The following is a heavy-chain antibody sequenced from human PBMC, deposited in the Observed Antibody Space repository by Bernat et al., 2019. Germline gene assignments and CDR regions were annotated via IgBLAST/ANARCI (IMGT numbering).Heavy chain of an antibody. V-gene: IGHV3-33*01. CDR2: IWYDGSNK. J-gene: IGHJ4*02. D-gene: IGHD5-12*01. CDR3: ARGYSGYALPEY. Sequence: QVQLVESGGGVVQPGRSLRLSCAASGFTFSSYGMHWVRQAPGKGLEWVAVIWYDGSNKYYADSVKGRFTISRDNSKNTLYLQMNSLRAEDTAVYYCARGYSGYALPEYWGQGTLVTVSS. CDR1: GFTFSSYG.